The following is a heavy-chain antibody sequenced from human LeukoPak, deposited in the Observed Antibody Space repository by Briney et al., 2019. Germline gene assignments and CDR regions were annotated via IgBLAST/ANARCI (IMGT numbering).Heavy chain of an antibody. V-gene: IGHV4-39*06. CDR2: INYRGST. Sequence: SETLSLTCTVSGRSISSSSYYWGWIRQPPGKGLEWIGSINYRGSTYYNPSLKIRVAISVDKSKNQFTLNVNSVTAADTAVYYCARDNSYMDVWGKGTTVTVSS. CDR1: GRSISSSSYY. J-gene: IGHJ6*03. D-gene: IGHD4-11*01. CDR3: ARDNSYMDV.